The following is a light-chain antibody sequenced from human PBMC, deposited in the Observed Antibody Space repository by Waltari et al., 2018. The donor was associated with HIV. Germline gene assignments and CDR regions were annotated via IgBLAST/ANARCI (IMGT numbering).Light chain of an antibody. J-gene: IGLJ3*02. CDR1: SGYSSYT. Sequence: QPVLTQPPSASASLGASVTLTCTLSSGYSSYTVEWYQQRPGKGPRFVMRVGTGGIVGSKGDGIPDRFSALGSGLNRDLTIKNIQEEDESDYYCGADHGSGSNFVWVFGGGTKLTVL. V-gene: IGLV9-49*01. CDR3: GADHGSGSNFVWV. CDR2: VGTGGIVG.